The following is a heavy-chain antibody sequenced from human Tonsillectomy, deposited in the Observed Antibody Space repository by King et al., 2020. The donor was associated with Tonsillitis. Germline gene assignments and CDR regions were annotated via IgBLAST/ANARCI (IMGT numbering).Heavy chain of an antibody. CDR3: ARHLPPPSGTYHEVNAFDI. V-gene: IGHV5-10-1*03. CDR2: RKEREEER. J-gene: IGHJ3*02. Sequence: GQLVESGAEVKKPGESLRISGKGSGYNFTTDGKKGGRERKGKGGEGRGRRKEREEERKERRGIDGIFTISGEKTTSTSYLQWSSLKASDTAMYYCARHLPPPSGTYHEVNAFDIWGQGTMVTVSS. D-gene: IGHD1-26*01. CDR1: GYNFTTDG.